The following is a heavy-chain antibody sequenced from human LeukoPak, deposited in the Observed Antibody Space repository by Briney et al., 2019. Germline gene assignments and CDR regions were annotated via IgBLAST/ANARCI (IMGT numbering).Heavy chain of an antibody. CDR2: ISSSGNTI. D-gene: IGHD4-23*01. Sequence: GGSLRLSCAASGFTFSSYSMNWVRQAPGKGLEWVSYISSSGNTIYYADSVKGRFTISRDKAKNSLYLQMNSLRAEDTAVYYCARNRGGYGGALDYWGQGTLVTVSS. V-gene: IGHV3-48*01. CDR1: GFTFSSYS. CDR3: ARNRGGYGGALDY. J-gene: IGHJ4*02.